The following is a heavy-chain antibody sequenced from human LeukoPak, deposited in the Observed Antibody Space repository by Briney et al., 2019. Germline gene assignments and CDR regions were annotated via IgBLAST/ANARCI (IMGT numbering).Heavy chain of an antibody. J-gene: IGHJ6*03. CDR1: GFTFSSYA. V-gene: IGHV3-30*04. CDR3: AKEAGTHYYYYYMDV. CDR2: ISYDGSNK. D-gene: IGHD6-13*01. Sequence: GGSLRLSCAASGFTFSSYAMHWVRQAPGKGLEWVAVISYDGSNKYYADSVKGRFTISRDNSKNTLYLQMNSLRAEDTAVYYCAKEAGTHYYYYYMDVWGKGTTVPISS.